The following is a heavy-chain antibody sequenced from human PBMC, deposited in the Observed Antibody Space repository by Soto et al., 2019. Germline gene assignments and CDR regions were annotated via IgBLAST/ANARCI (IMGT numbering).Heavy chain of an antibody. V-gene: IGHV1-46*01. J-gene: IGHJ6*02. CDR2: INPSGGST. CDR1: GYTFTSYY. Sequence: QVQLVQSGAEVKKPGASVKVSCKASGYTFTSYYMHWVRQAPGQGLEWMGIINPSGGSTSYAQKCQGRVTMTRDTSTSTVYMGLSSLRSEDTAVYYCARDLAARDRYYYGMDVWGQGTTVTVSS. CDR3: ARDLAARDRYYYGMDV. D-gene: IGHD6-13*01.